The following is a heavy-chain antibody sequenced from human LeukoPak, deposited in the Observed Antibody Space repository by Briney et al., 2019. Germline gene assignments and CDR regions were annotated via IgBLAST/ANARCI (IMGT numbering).Heavy chain of an antibody. J-gene: IGHJ4*02. D-gene: IGHD1-26*01. CDR2: IYYSGST. Sequence: SETLSLTCTVSGGSISSYYWSWIRQPPGKGLEWIGYIYYSGSTNYNPSLKSRVTISVDTSKNQFSLKLSSVTAADTAVYYCARDADPYSGSYFDYWGQGTLVTVSS. CDR3: ARDADPYSGSYFDY. CDR1: GGSISSYY. V-gene: IGHV4-59*12.